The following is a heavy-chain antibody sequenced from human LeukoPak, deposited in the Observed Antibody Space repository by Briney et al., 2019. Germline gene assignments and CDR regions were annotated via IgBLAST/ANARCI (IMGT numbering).Heavy chain of an antibody. Sequence: GGSLRLSCAASGFTFSSYAMSWVRHAPGKGLEWVSAISGSGGSTYYADSVKGRFTISRDNSKNTLYLQMNSLRAEDTAVYYCAKTRSGSYISWFDPWGQGTLVTVSS. V-gene: IGHV3-23*01. J-gene: IGHJ5*02. CDR2: ISGSGGST. D-gene: IGHD3-10*01. CDR1: GFTFSSYA. CDR3: AKTRSGSYISWFDP.